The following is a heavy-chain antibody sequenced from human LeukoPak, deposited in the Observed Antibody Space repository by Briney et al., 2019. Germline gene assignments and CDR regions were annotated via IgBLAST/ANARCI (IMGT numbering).Heavy chain of an antibody. D-gene: IGHD2-15*01. CDR1: GFTFSDAW. V-gene: IGHV3-15*01. CDR3: TTRRQDGW. CDR2: IKSKTDGGTI. Sequence: GGSLRLSCVGSGFTFSDAWMTWVRQAPGKGLEWVGRIKSKTDGGTIDYGAPVKGRFIISRDDSRNTLYLQMNSLKTKDTAVYYCTTRRQDGWWGQGTLVTVS. J-gene: IGHJ4*02.